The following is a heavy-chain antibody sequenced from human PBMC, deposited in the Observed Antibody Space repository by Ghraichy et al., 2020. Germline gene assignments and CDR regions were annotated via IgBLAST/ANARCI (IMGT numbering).Heavy chain of an antibody. CDR3: AREGYGISGVVDY. J-gene: IGHJ4*02. Sequence: GGSLRLSCAASGFIFSSYTMNWVRQAPGKGLEWVSSIGPASTSIYYADSVRGRVTISRDNAKNLLYLQMNSLRAEDTAVYYCAREGYGISGVVDYWGQGALLTVAS. V-gene: IGHV3-21*01. D-gene: IGHD3-3*02. CDR1: GFIFSSYT. CDR2: IGPASTSI.